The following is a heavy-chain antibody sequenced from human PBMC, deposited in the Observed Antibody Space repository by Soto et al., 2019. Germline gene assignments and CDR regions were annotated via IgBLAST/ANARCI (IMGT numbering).Heavy chain of an antibody. Sequence: QVQLVESGGGVVQPGTSLKLSCAASGFTFGNYGMHWVLQAPGKGLEWVALIWYDGTNQNYADSVKGRFTISRDNSKNTLYLQMNTLRAEDAAVYYCVRDGLTGTSLVLDSWGQGTLVSVSS. CDR2: IWYDGTNQ. D-gene: IGHD1-20*01. CDR3: VRDGLTGTSLVLDS. J-gene: IGHJ5*01. CDR1: GFTFGNYG. V-gene: IGHV3-33*01.